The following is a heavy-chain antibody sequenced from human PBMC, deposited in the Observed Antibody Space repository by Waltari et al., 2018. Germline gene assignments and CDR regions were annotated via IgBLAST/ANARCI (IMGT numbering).Heavy chain of an antibody. V-gene: IGHV4-38-2*02. CDR3: ARGYSSSSIFDP. J-gene: IGHJ5*02. Sequence: QVQLQESGPGLVKPSETLSLTCTVSGYSISSGYYWGWIRQPPGKGLEGIGSIYHSGSTYYSPSLKSRVTLSVDPSKNQFSLKLSSVTAADTAGYYCARGYSSSSIFDPWGQGTLVTVSS. D-gene: IGHD6-13*01. CDR1: GYSISSGYY. CDR2: IYHSGST.